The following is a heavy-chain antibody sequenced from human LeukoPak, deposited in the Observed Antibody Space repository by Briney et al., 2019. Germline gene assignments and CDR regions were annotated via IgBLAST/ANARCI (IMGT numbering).Heavy chain of an antibody. CDR1: GFTVSNNY. J-gene: IGHJ6*02. V-gene: IGHV3-33*08. Sequence: GGSLRLSCAASGFTVSNNYMSWVRQPPGKGLEWLAVIWYDGSTKYYAASVKGRFTISRDYSKNTLYLQMNSLRAEDTAVYYCARDFVSHNLDYYDISGYYYPSYYYYGIDVWGQGTTVTVSS. CDR3: ARDFVSHNLDYYDISGYYYPSYYYYGIDV. D-gene: IGHD3-22*01. CDR2: IWYDGSTK.